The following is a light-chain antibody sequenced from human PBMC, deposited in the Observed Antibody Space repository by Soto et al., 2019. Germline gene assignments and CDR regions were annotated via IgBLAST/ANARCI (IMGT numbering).Light chain of an antibody. J-gene: IGLJ1*01. CDR3: SSYTSSSTLLYV. V-gene: IGLV2-14*01. CDR1: SRDVGGYNY. Sequence: QSALTQPASVSGSPGQSITISCTGTSRDVGGYNYVSWYQQHQGKAPKLMIYDVSTRPSGVSNRFSVSKSGNTAALTISGLQAEDEADYYSSSYTSSSTLLYVFGTGTKLTVL. CDR2: DVS.